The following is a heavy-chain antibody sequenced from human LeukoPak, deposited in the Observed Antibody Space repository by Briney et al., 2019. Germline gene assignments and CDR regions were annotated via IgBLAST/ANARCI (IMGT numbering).Heavy chain of an antibody. Sequence: GGSLRLSCAASGFTFSSYSMNWVRQAPGKGLEWVSSISSSSYIYYADSVKGRFTISRDNSKNTLYLQMNSLRAEDTAVYYCARVIAVAGPFDYWGQGTLVTVSS. CDR3: ARVIAVAGPFDY. V-gene: IGHV3-21*04. J-gene: IGHJ4*02. D-gene: IGHD6-19*01. CDR1: GFTFSSYS. CDR2: ISSSSYI.